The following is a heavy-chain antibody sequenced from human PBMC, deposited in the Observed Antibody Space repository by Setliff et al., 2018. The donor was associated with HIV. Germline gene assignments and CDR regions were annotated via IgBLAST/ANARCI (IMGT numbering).Heavy chain of an antibody. CDR1: GGTFRSHE. V-gene: IGHV1-69*05. CDR3: AREVGTYSGSYAVADGFDI. Sequence: SVKVSCKASGGTFRSHEISWVRQAPGQGLEWMGGIIPIFGIANYAQKFQDRVTNTTDESTGTTYMELSSLRSEDTAVYYCAREVGTYSGSYAVADGFDIWGQGTMVTVSS. D-gene: IGHD1-26*01. CDR2: IIPIFGIA. J-gene: IGHJ3*02.